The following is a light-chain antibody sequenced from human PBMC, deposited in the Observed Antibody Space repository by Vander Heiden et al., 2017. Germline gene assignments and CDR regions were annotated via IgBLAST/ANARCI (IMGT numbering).Light chain of an antibody. Sequence: EIVMTQSPDTLSVSPGERVTLSCRASQSISNYLAWYQQKPGQAPRLLIYGASARATGIPVRFSGSGSGTEFTLTISSLQSEDFAVYYCQQYNNWPRTFGQGTKVEIK. V-gene: IGKV3-15*01. CDR2: GAS. CDR3: QQYNNWPRT. J-gene: IGKJ1*01. CDR1: QSISNY.